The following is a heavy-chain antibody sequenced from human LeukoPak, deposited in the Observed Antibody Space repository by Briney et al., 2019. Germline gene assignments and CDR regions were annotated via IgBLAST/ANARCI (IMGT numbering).Heavy chain of an antibody. V-gene: IGHV4-31*03. CDR1: GGSISSGGYY. CDR2: IYYNGST. Sequence: PSETLSLTCTVSGGSISSGGYYWSWIRQHPGKGLEWIGYIYYNGSTYYNPSLKSRVTISVDTSKNQFSLKLSSVTAADTAVYYCARGRYYDSSGYYYDWFDPWGQGTLVTVSS. J-gene: IGHJ5*02. CDR3: ARGRYYDSSGYYYDWFDP. D-gene: IGHD3-22*01.